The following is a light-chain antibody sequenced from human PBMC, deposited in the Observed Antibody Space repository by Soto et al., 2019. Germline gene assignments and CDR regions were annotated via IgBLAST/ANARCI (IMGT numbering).Light chain of an antibody. V-gene: IGKV3-11*01. CDR1: QTVSSY. CDR3: QQYDNSPPMYT. CDR2: DAS. J-gene: IGKJ2*01. Sequence: DIVLTQSPATLSLSPGERATLSCRASQTVSSYLAWYQQKPGQAPRLLIYDASNRATGIPARFSGSGSGTDFTLTISSLEPEDFAVYYCQQYDNSPPMYTFGQGTKLEIK.